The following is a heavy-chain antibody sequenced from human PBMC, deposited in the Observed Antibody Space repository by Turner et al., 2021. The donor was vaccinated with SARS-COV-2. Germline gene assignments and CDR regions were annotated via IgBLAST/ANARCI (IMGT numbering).Heavy chain of an antibody. CDR1: GGSIGSSSYY. V-gene: IGHV4-39*01. CDR3: ARGRIMITFGGVIPNWFDP. CDR2: IYYSGST. J-gene: IGHJ5*02. D-gene: IGHD3-16*02. Sequence: QLQLQESGPGLVKPSEPLSLTCTVPGGSIGSSSYYWGWFRQPPGKGLEWIGSIYYSGSTYYNPSLKSRVTISVDTSKNQFSLKLSSVTAADTAVYYCARGRIMITFGGVIPNWFDPWGQGTLVTVSS.